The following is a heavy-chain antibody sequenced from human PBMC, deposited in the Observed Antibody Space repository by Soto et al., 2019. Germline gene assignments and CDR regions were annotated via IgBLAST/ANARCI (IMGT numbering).Heavy chain of an antibody. CDR2: INPNSGGT. D-gene: IGHD2-15*01. V-gene: IGHV1-2*04. CDR3: AREHKYCSGGSCYSKAFDY. J-gene: IGHJ4*02. CDR1: GYTFTGYY. Sequence: GASVKVSCKASGYTFTGYYMHWVRQAPGQGLEWMGWINPNSGGTNYAQKFQGWVTMTRDTSISTAYMELSRLRSDDTAVYYCAREHKYCSGGSCYSKAFDYWGQGTLVTVSS.